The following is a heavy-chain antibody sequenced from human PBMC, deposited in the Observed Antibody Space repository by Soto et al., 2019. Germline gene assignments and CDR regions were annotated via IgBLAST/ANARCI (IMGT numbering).Heavy chain of an antibody. Sequence: GGSLRLSCAASGFTFSGYAMSWVRQAPRKGLEWVSAVSGSGETTYCADSVKGRFTISRDNSQNTLYLQMNSLKAEDSAVYHCARDEHDSSGYYYDYWGQGTPVTVSS. D-gene: IGHD3-22*01. CDR3: ARDEHDSSGYYYDY. J-gene: IGHJ4*02. CDR1: GFTFSGYA. CDR2: VSGSGETT. V-gene: IGHV3-23*01.